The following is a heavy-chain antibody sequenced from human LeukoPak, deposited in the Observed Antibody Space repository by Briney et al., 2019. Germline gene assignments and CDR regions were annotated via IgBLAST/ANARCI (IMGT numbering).Heavy chain of an antibody. D-gene: IGHD3-22*01. CDR1: GGSISSSSYY. CDR2: IYYSGST. Sequence: PSETLSLTCTVSGGSISSSSYYWGWIRQPPGKGLEWIGSIYYSGSTYYNPSLKSRVTISVDTSKNQFSLKLSSVTAADTAVYYCASGRITMIVVDAFDIWGQGTMVTLSS. J-gene: IGHJ3*02. V-gene: IGHV4-39*01. CDR3: ASGRITMIVVDAFDI.